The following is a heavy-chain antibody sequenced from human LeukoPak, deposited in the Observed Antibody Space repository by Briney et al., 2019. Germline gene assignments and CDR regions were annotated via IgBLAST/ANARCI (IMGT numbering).Heavy chain of an antibody. CDR2: INPNSGGT. CDR3: ARDLAMVVDYYYYYMDV. CDR1: GYTFTGYY. D-gene: IGHD2-15*01. Sequence: GASVKVSCKASGYTFTGYYMHWVRRAPGQGLEWMGRINPNSGGTNYAQKFQGRVTMTRDTSISTAYMELSRLRSDDTAVYYCARDLAMVVDYYYYYMDVWGKGTTITVSS. J-gene: IGHJ6*03. V-gene: IGHV1-2*06.